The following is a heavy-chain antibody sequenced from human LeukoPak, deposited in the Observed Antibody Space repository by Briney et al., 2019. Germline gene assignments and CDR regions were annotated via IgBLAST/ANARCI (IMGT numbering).Heavy chain of an antibody. Sequence: GRSLRLSCGASGFIFSDYGMHWVRQAPGKGLDWGAVISYGGSNKYYADSVKGRFTISRDNSKNTLYLQMNSLRAEDTAVYYCAKDSDRCSGTSCYLDYWGQGTLVTVSS. V-gene: IGHV3-30*18. J-gene: IGHJ4*02. D-gene: IGHD2-2*01. CDR3: AKDSDRCSGTSCYLDY. CDR1: GFIFSDYG. CDR2: ISYGGSNK.